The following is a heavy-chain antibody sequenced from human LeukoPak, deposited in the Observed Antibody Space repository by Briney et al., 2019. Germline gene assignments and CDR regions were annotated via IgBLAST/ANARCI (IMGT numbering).Heavy chain of an antibody. D-gene: IGHD5-12*01. CDR1: GYTFTGYY. CDR2: INPNSGGT. CDR3: ARGNGDGYNFNDAFDI. J-gene: IGHJ3*02. V-gene: IGHV1-2*02. Sequence: ASVKVSCKASGYTFTGYYMHWVRQAPGQGLEWTGWINPNSGGTNYAQKFQGRVTMTRDTSISTAYMELSRLRSDDTAVYYCARGNGDGYNFNDAFDIWGQGTMVTVSS.